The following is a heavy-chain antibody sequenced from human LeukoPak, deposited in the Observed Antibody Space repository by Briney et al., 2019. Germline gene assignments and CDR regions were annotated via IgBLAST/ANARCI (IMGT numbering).Heavy chain of an antibody. Sequence: GGSLRLSCAASGFTFSSYAMSWVRQAPGKGLEWVSGISGSGGSTYYADSVKGRFTISRDISKNTLYVQMNSLRAEDAAVYYCAKDKGWGYSSYDYYGMDVWGQGTTVTVSS. J-gene: IGHJ6*02. CDR2: ISGSGGST. V-gene: IGHV3-23*01. CDR3: AKDKGWGYSSYDYYGMDV. CDR1: GFTFSSYA. D-gene: IGHD1-26*01.